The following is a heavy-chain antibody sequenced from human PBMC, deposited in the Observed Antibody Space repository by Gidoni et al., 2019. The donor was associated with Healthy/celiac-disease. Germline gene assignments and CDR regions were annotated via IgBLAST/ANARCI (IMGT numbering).Heavy chain of an antibody. J-gene: IGHJ4*02. Sequence: QLQLQESGPGLVKPSETQSLTCTVSGGSIRSSSYSWGWIRQPPVKGLEWIGSIYYSGSTYYNPSLKSRVTISVDTSKNQFSLKLSSVTAADTAVYYCARSYYDSSGYYFDYWGQGTLVTVSS. CDR3: ARSYYDSSGYYFDY. D-gene: IGHD3-22*01. CDR1: GGSIRSSSYS. V-gene: IGHV4-39*01. CDR2: IYYSGST.